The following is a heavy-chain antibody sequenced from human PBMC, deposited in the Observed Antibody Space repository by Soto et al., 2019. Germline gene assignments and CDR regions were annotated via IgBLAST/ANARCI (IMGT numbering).Heavy chain of an antibody. CDR1: GFIFSNYA. CDR3: AKELGYCGSTRCYLGGMDV. Sequence: EVQVLESGGGLVQPGGSLRLSCEASGFIFSNYAMTWVRQAPGKGLEWVSSISGSGDTTYYPDSVKGRFTISRDNSKSTVYLQMNSLRAEDTAVYYCAKELGYCGSTRCYLGGMDVWGQGTTVTVSS. CDR2: ISGSGDTT. D-gene: IGHD2-2*01. V-gene: IGHV3-23*01. J-gene: IGHJ6*02.